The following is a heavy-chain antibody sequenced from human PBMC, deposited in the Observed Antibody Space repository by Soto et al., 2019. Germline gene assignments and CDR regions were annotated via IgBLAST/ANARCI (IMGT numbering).Heavy chain of an antibody. D-gene: IGHD2-2*01. CDR1: GYTFTSYY. J-gene: IGHJ4*02. V-gene: IGHV1-18*04. CDR2: ISAYNGNT. CDR3: ARDVVVPAAMDTFFDY. Sequence: ASVKVSCKASGYTFTSYYMHLVRQAPGQGLEWMGWISAYNGNTSYAQKLQGRVTMTTDTSTSTAYMELRSLRSDDTAVYYCARDVVVPAAMDTFFDYWGQGTLVTVSS.